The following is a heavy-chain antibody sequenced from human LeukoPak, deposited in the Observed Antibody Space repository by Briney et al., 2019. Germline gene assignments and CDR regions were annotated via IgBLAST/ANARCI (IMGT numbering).Heavy chain of an antibody. CDR2: ISSSSSTI. D-gene: IGHD2-2*01. CDR3: ARAGEVPAAIRDAFDI. CDR1: GFTFSSYS. V-gene: IGHV3-48*01. Sequence: GGSLRLSCAASGFTFSSYSMNWVRQAPGKGLEWVSYISSSSSTIYYAESVKGRFTISRDNAKNSLYLQMNSLRAEDTAVYYCARAGEVPAAIRDAFDIWGQGTMVTVSS. J-gene: IGHJ3*02.